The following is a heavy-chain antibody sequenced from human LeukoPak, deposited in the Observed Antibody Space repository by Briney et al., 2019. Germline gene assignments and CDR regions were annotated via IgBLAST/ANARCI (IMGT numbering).Heavy chain of an antibody. CDR1: GGSISSYY. CDR2: IYTSGST. Sequence: SETLSLTCTVSGGSISSYYWSWIRQPAGKGLEWIGRIYTSGSTNYNPSLKSRVTMSVDTSKNQFSLELSSVTAADTAVYYCAREGIQLWSEGYFDYWGQGTLVTVSS. J-gene: IGHJ4*02. V-gene: IGHV4-4*07. D-gene: IGHD5-18*01. CDR3: AREGIQLWSEGYFDY.